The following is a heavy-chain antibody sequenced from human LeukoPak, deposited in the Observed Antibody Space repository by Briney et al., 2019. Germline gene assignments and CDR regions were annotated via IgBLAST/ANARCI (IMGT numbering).Heavy chain of an antibody. D-gene: IGHD5-12*01. J-gene: IGHJ4*02. CDR3: ARTHNEYSAFDY. V-gene: IGHV3-33*01. CDR1: GFTFSSYG. Sequence: GRSLRLSCAASGFTFSSYGMHWVRQAPGKGLEWVAVIWYDGSNKYYADSVKGRFTISRDNSKNTLYLQMNSLRAEDTAVYYCARTHNEYSAFDYWGQGTLVTVSS. CDR2: IWYDGSNK.